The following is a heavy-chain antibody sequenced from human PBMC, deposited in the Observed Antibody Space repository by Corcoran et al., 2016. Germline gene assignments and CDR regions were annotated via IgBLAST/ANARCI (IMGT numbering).Heavy chain of an antibody. V-gene: IGHV3-33*01. J-gene: IGHJ6*02. CDR3: ARAEDFWSGYPSYYYGMDV. Sequence: QVQLVESGGGVVQPGRSLRLSCAASGFTFSSYGMHWVRQAPGKGLEWVAVIWYDGSNKYYADSVKGRFTISRDNSKNTLYLQMNSLRAEDTAVDYCARAEDFWSGYPSYYYGMDVWGQGTTVTVSS. D-gene: IGHD3-3*01. CDR1: GFTFSSYG. CDR2: IWYDGSNK.